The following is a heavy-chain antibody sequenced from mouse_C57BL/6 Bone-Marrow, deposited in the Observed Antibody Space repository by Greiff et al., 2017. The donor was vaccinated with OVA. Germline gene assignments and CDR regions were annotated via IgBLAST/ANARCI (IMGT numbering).Heavy chain of an antibody. CDR3: TTYYDYDYAMDY. J-gene: IGHJ4*01. V-gene: IGHV14-4*01. Sequence: VQLQQSGAELVRPGASVKLSCTASGFNIKDDYMHWVKQRPEQGLEWIGGIDPENGDTEYASKFQGKATITADTSSNTAYLQLSSLTSEDTAVYYCTTYYDYDYAMDYWGQGTSVTVSS. CDR1: GFNIKDDY. CDR2: IDPENGDT. D-gene: IGHD2-4*01.